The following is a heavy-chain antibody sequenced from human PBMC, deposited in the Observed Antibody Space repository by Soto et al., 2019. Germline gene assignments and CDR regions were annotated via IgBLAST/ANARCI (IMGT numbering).Heavy chain of an antibody. Sequence: GASVKVSCKASGYTFTGYYMHWVRQAPGQGLEWMGWINPNSGGTNYAQKFQGWVTMTRDTSISTAYMELSRLRSDDTAVYYCARDRFEAVAGFYYYYGMYVWGQGTTVTVSS. CDR2: INPNSGGT. D-gene: IGHD6-19*01. CDR1: GYTFTGYY. V-gene: IGHV1-2*04. J-gene: IGHJ6*02. CDR3: ARDRFEAVAGFYYYYGMYV.